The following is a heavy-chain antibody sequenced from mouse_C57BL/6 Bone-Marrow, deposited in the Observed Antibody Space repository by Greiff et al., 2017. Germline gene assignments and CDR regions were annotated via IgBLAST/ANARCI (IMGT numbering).Heavy chain of an antibody. CDR3: ANRYYGSSMDY. Sequence: VKLVESGPGLVQPSQSLSITCTVSGFSLTSYGVHWVRQSPGKGLEWLGVIWRGGSTDYNAAFMSRLSITKDNSKSQVFFTMNSLQADDTAIYYCANRYYGSSMDYWGQGTSVTVSS. D-gene: IGHD1-1*01. CDR1: GFSLTSYG. CDR2: IWRGGST. V-gene: IGHV2-5*01. J-gene: IGHJ4*01.